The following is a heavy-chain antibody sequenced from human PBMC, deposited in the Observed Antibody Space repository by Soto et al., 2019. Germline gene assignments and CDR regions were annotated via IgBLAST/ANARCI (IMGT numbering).Heavy chain of an antibody. CDR1: GGSISSYY. CDR3: ARGAGTVTLTRQYFQH. D-gene: IGHD4-17*01. Sequence: SETLSLTCTVSGGSISSYYWSWIRQPPGKGLEWIGYIYYSGSTNYNPSLKSRVTISVDTFKNQFSLKLSSVTAADTAVYYCARGAGTVTLTRQYFQHWGQGTLVTVSS. V-gene: IGHV4-59*01. CDR2: IYYSGST. J-gene: IGHJ1*01.